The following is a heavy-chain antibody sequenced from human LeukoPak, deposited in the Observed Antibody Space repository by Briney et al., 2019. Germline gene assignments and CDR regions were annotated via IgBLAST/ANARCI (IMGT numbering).Heavy chain of an antibody. J-gene: IGHJ4*02. D-gene: IGHD3-22*01. CDR3: ARIGGYYYFDY. Sequence: GGSLRLSCAVSGFTFTDYWMNWVRQAPGKGLEWVSCISSSGSTIYYADSVKGRFTISRDNAKNSLYLQMNSLRAEDAAVYYCARIGGYYYFDYWGQGALVTVSS. CDR1: GFTFTDYW. V-gene: IGHV3-48*04. CDR2: ISSSGSTI.